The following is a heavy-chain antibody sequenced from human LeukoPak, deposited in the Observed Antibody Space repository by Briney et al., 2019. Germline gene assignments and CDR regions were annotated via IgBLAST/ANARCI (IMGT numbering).Heavy chain of an antibody. Sequence: SQTLSLTCTVSGGSISSGSYYWSWIRQPAGKGLEWIGRIYTSGSTNYNPSLKSRVTISVDTSKNQFSLKLSSVTAADTAVYYCAREVVSAAKYDYWGRGTLVTVSS. CDR1: GGSISSGSYY. V-gene: IGHV4-61*02. J-gene: IGHJ4*02. CDR3: AREVVSAAKYDY. D-gene: IGHD2-2*01. CDR2: IYTSGST.